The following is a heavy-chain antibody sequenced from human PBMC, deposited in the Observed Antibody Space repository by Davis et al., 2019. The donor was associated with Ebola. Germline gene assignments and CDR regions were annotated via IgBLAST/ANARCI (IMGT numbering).Heavy chain of an antibody. V-gene: IGHV4-31*03. Sequence: MPSETLSLTCTASGGSISSGGHYWSWIRQHPGKGLEWIGYIFYSGSTYYNPSLKSRVIISVDTPMNQFSLKLTSVTAADTAVYYCARDRPYYYDSRGYPRDVFDIWGQGTMVTVSS. CDR1: GGSISSGGHY. CDR2: IFYSGST. J-gene: IGHJ3*02. D-gene: IGHD3-22*01. CDR3: ARDRPYYYDSRGYPRDVFDI.